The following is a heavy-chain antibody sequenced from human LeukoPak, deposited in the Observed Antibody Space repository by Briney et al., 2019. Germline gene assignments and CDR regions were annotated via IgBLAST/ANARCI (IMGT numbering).Heavy chain of an antibody. D-gene: IGHD5-24*01. CDR1: GFTFSSYA. V-gene: IGHV3-21*01. Sequence: PGGSLRLSCAASGFTFSSYAMSWVRQAPGKGLEWVSSISSSSSYIYYADSVKGRFTISRDNAKNSLYLQMNSLRAEDTAVYYCAREVQMATNFDAFDIWGQGTMVTVSS. CDR2: ISSSSSYI. J-gene: IGHJ3*02. CDR3: AREVQMATNFDAFDI.